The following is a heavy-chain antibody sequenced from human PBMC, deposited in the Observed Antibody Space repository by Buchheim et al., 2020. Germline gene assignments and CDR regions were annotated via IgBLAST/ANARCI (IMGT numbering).Heavy chain of an antibody. CDR3: ARGPVVLVVYAIPEGYYNYGMDV. CDR1: GYTFTGYY. J-gene: IGHJ6*02. Sequence: QVQLVQSGAEVKKPGASVKVSCKASGYTFTGYYMHWVRQAPGQGLEWMGRINPNSGGTNYPQKFQGRVTMTRDTSISTAYMELSRLTSDDAAVYYWARGPVVLVVYAIPEGYYNYGMDVWGQGTT. CDR2: INPNSGGT. D-gene: IGHD2-8*02. V-gene: IGHV1-2*06.